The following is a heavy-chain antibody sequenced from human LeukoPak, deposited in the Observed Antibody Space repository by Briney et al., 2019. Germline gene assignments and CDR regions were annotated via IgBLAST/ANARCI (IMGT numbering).Heavy chain of an antibody. D-gene: IGHD2-15*01. J-gene: IGHJ4*02. Sequence: SVKVSCKASGGTFSSYAISWVRQAPGQGLEWMGGIIPIFGTANYAQKFQGRVTITTDESTSTAYMELSSLRSEDTAVYYCAREVGGTSNPFDYWGQGTLVTVSS. CDR1: GGTFSSYA. CDR3: AREVGGTSNPFDY. V-gene: IGHV1-69*05. CDR2: IIPIFGTA.